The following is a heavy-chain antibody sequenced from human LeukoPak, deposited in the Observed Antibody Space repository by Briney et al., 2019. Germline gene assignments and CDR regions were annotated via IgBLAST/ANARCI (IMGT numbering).Heavy chain of an antibody. J-gene: IGHJ4*02. V-gene: IGHV3-49*04. CDR1: GFTFGDYA. CDR3: TRDFDY. CDR2: IRSKAYGGTI. Sequence: GGSLRLSCTASGFTFGDYAMSWVHQAPGKGLEGVGFIRSKAYGGTIEYAASVKGRFTISRDDSKSIAYLQMNSLKPEDTAVYYCTRDFDYWGQETLVTVSS.